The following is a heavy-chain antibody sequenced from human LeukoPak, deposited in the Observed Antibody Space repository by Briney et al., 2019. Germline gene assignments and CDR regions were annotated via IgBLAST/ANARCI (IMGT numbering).Heavy chain of an antibody. D-gene: IGHD2-21*02. V-gene: IGHV4-59*01. CDR2: IHDIGNT. CDR3: ARRDIVVMTAFDY. Sequence: PSETLSLTCTVSGGSISSYYWNWIRQPPGKGLEWIGYIHDIGNTNYNPSLKSRVIISMDTSKNQFSLKLNSVTAADTAVYYCARRDIVVMTAFDYWGPGTLVAVSS. J-gene: IGHJ4*02. CDR1: GGSISSYY.